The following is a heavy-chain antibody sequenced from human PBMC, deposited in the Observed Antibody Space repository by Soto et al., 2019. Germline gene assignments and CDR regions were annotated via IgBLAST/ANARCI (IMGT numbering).Heavy chain of an antibody. J-gene: IGHJ4*02. CDR3: AKVRRVVVPALYFDY. CDR1: GFTFSSYA. Sequence: GGSLRLSCAASGFTFSSYAMSWVRQAPGKGLEWVSAISGSGGSTYYADSVKGRFTISRDNSKNTLYLQMDSLRAEDTAVYYCAKVRRVVVPALYFDYWGQGTLVTVSS. D-gene: IGHD2-2*01. V-gene: IGHV3-23*01. CDR2: ISGSGGST.